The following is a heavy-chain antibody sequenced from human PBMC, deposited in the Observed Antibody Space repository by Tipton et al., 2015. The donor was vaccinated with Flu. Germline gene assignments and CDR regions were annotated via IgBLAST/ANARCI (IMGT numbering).Heavy chain of an antibody. CDR1: GYSFTSYW. CDR3: VRSYDLLTGYPLPGFDY. Sequence: VQLVQSGAEVKKPGESLKISCKGSGYSFTSYWIGWVRQMPGKGLEWMGIIYPVDADTRYSPSFQGQVTISADKSISTAYLLWGSLKASDTAMYYCVRSYDLLTGYPLPGFDYWGQGTLVTVST. D-gene: IGHD3-9*01. J-gene: IGHJ4*02. CDR2: IYPVDADT. V-gene: IGHV5-51*03.